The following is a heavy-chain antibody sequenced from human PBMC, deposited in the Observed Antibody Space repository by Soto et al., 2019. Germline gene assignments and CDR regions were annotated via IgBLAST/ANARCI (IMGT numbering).Heavy chain of an antibody. J-gene: IGHJ4*02. CDR3: AKSRNYGGNHFDY. Sequence: GGSMRLSCAASGFTFSSYAMSWVRQAPGKGLEWVSAISGSGGSTYYADSVKGRFTISRDNSKNTLYLQMNSLRAEDTAVYYCAKSRNYGGNHFDYWGQGTLVIVSS. V-gene: IGHV3-23*01. CDR2: ISGSGGST. CDR1: GFTFSSYA. D-gene: IGHD4-17*01.